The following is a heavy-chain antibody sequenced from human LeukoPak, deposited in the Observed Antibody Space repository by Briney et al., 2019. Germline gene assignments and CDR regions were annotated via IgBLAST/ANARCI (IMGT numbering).Heavy chain of an antibody. Sequence: PSETLSLTCAMHSESSGGDDWTWIRQPPGKGLEWIGEVSPGGSTRYNPSLRSRVTISLDTSRSRFSLRLSSVTAADTALYYCARGGGLTGAGPYAFDIWGQGTIVTVSS. D-gene: IGHD3-9*01. CDR3: ARGGGLTGAGPYAFDI. J-gene: IGHJ3*02. CDR2: VSPGGST. CDR1: SESSGGDD. V-gene: IGHV4-34*01.